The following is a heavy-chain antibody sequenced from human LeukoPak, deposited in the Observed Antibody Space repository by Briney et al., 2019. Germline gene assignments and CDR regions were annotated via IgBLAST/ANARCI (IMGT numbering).Heavy chain of an antibody. J-gene: IGHJ4*02. CDR1: GFTLSSYA. CDR2: IRSKAYGGTT. CDR3: TRGLILLLWFGDYLHYLDY. D-gene: IGHD3-10*01. Sequence: GGSLRLSCAASGFTLSSYAMSWVRQAPGKGLEWVGFIRSKAYGGTTEYAASVKGRFTISRDDSKSIAYLQMNSLKTEDTAVYYCTRGLILLLWFGDYLHYLDYWGREPWSPSPQ. V-gene: IGHV3-49*04.